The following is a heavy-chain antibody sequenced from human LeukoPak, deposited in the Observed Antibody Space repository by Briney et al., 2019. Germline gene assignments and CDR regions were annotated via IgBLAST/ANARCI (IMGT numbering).Heavy chain of an antibody. Sequence: GGSLRLSCAASGFTFSSFAMHWVRQAPAKGLEWMAVISYDGSNKYYADSVKGRFTISRDNSKNTLYLQMNSLRAEDTAVYYCAKEYDILTGYYAFDIWGQGTMVTVSS. D-gene: IGHD3-9*01. CDR2: ISYDGSNK. J-gene: IGHJ3*02. V-gene: IGHV3-30*04. CDR1: GFTFSSFA. CDR3: AKEYDILTGYYAFDI.